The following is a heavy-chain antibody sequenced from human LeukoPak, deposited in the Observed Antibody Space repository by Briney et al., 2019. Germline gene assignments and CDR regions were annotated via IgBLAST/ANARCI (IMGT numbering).Heavy chain of an antibody. V-gene: IGHV3-7*03. J-gene: IGHJ5*02. CDR1: GFTFSSYW. Sequence: GGSLRLSCAASGFTFSSYWMSWVRQAPGKGLEWVANIKQDGSVKYYVDSVKGRFTISRDNAKNSLYLQMNSLRAEDTAVYYCARVADFWSGYKNWFDPWGQGTLVTVSS. D-gene: IGHD3-3*01. CDR3: ARVADFWSGYKNWFDP. CDR2: IKQDGSVK.